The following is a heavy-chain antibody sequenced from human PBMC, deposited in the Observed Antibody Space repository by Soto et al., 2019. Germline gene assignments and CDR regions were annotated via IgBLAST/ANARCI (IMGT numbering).Heavy chain of an antibody. Sequence: PGGSLRLSCAGSGFTFSTFDIHWVRQAPGKGLEWVSGIGTLSDTFYAASVQGRFTISRQNAKNSVYLQMNRLRAGDTAFYYCARGRSFSYDSTPPPMFDPWGQGTLVTVS. CDR3: ARGRSFSYDSTPPPMFDP. D-gene: IGHD3-10*01. CDR1: GFTFSTFD. CDR2: IGTLSDT. V-gene: IGHV3-13*01. J-gene: IGHJ5*02.